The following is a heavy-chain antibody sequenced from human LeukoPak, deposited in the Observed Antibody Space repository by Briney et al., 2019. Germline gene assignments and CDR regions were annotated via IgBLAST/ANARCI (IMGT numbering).Heavy chain of an antibody. CDR1: GYTFTSYA. CDR3: ARDLPQDYGDYGMDV. CDR2: ISAYNGNT. Sequence: AAVKVSCKASGYTFTSYAISGVRQAPGQGLEWMGWISAYNGNTNYAQKLQGRVTMTTDTSTSTAYMELRSLRSDDTAVYYCARDLPQDYGDYGMDVWGQGTTVTVSS. J-gene: IGHJ6*02. D-gene: IGHD4-17*01. V-gene: IGHV1-18*01.